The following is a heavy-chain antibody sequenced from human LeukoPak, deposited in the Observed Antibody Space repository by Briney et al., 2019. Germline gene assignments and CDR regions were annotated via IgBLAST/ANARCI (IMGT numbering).Heavy chain of an antibody. Sequence: GGSLRLSCAASGFTFSSYSMNWVRQAPGKGLEWVSSISSSSSYIYYADSVKGRFTISRDNAKNSLYLQMNSLRAEDTAVYYCASWDTAMVLPLDYWGQGTLVTVSS. CDR2: ISSSSSYI. CDR3: ASWDTAMVLPLDY. D-gene: IGHD5-18*01. CDR1: GFTFSSYS. V-gene: IGHV3-21*01. J-gene: IGHJ4*02.